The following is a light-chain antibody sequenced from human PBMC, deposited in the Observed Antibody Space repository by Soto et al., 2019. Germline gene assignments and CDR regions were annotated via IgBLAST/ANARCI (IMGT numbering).Light chain of an antibody. J-gene: IGKJ1*01. CDR3: QQYGGSPPT. Sequence: EIVMTQSPATLSVSPGGRATLSCRASQSISATLAWYQQKPGQAPRLLIHGASNRATGIPARFSGSGSGTGFTLTISRLEPEDFAVYYCQQYGGSPPTFGQGTKVDIK. CDR1: QSISAT. V-gene: IGKV3-20*01. CDR2: GAS.